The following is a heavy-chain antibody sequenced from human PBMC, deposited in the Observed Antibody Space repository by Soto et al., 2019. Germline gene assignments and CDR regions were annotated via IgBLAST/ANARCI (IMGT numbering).Heavy chain of an antibody. CDR2: IDNSGST. D-gene: IGHD3-3*01. J-gene: IGHJ4*02. CDR3: ARGGQDFWSGPFDY. CDR1: GGSISNYF. Sequence: SETLSLTCTVSGGSISNYFCNWIRQPAGKGLEWVGRIDNSGSTNYNPSLKSRITMSADTSRNQFSLKLNSVTAADTAVYYCARGGQDFWSGPFDYWGQGALVTVPQ. V-gene: IGHV4-4*07.